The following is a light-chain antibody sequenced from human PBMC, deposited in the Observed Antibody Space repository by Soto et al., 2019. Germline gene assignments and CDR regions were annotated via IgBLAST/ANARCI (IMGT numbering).Light chain of an antibody. J-gene: IGLJ1*01. Sequence: QSVLTQPASVSGSPGQSIAISCTGTSSDVGGYNYVSWYQQHPGKAPKLMIYDVTTRPSGVSNRFSGSKSGNTAALTISGLQAEDEADYYCSSYTSDTTGVLGTGTKVTVL. CDR2: DVT. CDR3: SSYTSDTTGV. CDR1: SSDVGGYNY. V-gene: IGLV2-14*03.